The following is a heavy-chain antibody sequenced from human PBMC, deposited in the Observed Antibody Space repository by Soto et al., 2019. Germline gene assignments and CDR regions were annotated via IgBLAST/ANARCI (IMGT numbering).Heavy chain of an antibody. D-gene: IGHD3-22*01. J-gene: IGHJ4*02. CDR1: GFSFSDYY. CDR3: ARDVTFRGSSAYYC. Sequence: QVQLVESGGGLVKPGGSLRLSCAASGFSFSDYYMSWIRQAPGKGLEWISYISSSGSTQYYADSVKGRFTISRDNAKNSLYLQMNSRRAEDTAVYYWARDVTFRGSSAYYCWGQGTLVTVSA. V-gene: IGHV3-11*01. CDR2: ISSSGSTQ.